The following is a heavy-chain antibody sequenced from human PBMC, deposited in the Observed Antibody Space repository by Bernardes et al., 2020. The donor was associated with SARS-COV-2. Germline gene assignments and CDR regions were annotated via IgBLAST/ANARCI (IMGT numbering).Heavy chain of an antibody. CDR1: GGSISSGGYY. CDR3: ARDWVVGGCSSTTCYDYYYYYGMDV. D-gene: IGHD2-2*01. CDR2: ISYSGST. J-gene: IGHJ6*02. Sequence: TLSLTCTVSGGSISSGGYYWSWIRQHPGKGLEWIGYISYSGSTYYNPSLKSRLTISVDTSKNQFSLKLSSVTAADTAVYYCARDWVVGGCSSTTCYDYYYYYGMDVWGQGTTVTVSS. V-gene: IGHV4-31*03.